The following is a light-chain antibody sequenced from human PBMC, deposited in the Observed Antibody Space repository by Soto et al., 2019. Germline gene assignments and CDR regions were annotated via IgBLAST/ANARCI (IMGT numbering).Light chain of an antibody. CDR1: QSVSSNY. V-gene: IGKV3-20*01. CDR3: QQYGSSPVYT. Sequence: EIVLTQSPGTLSLSPGERATLSCRASQSVSSNYLAWYQQKPGQAPRLLIYDASSRATGLQDRFSGSGSGTDFTLTISRLEPEDFAVYYCQQYGSSPVYTFGQGTKLEIK. CDR2: DAS. J-gene: IGKJ2*01.